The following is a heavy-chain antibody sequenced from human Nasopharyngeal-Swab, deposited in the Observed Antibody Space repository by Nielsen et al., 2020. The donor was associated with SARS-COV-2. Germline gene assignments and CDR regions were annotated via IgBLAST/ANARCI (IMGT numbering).Heavy chain of an antibody. J-gene: IGHJ6*03. CDR3: AKDGVAVAGTGLGYYYYYYMDV. V-gene: IGHV3-9*01. Sequence: PPPGKGLEWVSGISWNSGSIGYADSVKGRFTISRDNAKNSLYLQMNSLRAEDTALYYCAKDGVAVAGTGLGYYYYYYMDVWGKGTTVTVSS. D-gene: IGHD6-19*01. CDR2: ISWNSGSI.